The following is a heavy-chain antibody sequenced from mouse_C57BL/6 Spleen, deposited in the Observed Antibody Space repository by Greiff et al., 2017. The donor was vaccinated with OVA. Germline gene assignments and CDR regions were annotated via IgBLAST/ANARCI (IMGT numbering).Heavy chain of an antibody. CDR1: GYTFTSYW. D-gene: IGHD6-5*01. CDR3: ARAYDYDAMDY. CDR2: IDPSDSYT. Sequence: VQLQQPGAELVKPGASVKLSCKASGYTFTSYWMQWVKQRPGQGLEWIGEIDPSDSYTNYNQKFKGKATLTVDTSSSTAYMQLSSLTSEDSAVYYCARAYDYDAMDYWGQGTSVTVSS. V-gene: IGHV1-50*01. J-gene: IGHJ4*01.